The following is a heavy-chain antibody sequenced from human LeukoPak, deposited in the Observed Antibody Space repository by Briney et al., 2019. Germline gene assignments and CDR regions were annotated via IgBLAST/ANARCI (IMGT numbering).Heavy chain of an antibody. CDR2: IYSGGST. V-gene: IGHV3-66*01. D-gene: IGHD3-22*01. Sequence: GGSLRLSCAASGFTVSSNYMSWVRQAPGKGLEWISVIYSGGSTYYADSVKGRFTISRDNSKNTLYLQVNSLRAEDTAVYYCAREVPYGYYYDSSWYFDLWGRGTLVAVSS. J-gene: IGHJ2*01. CDR1: GFTVSSNY. CDR3: AREVPYGYYYDSSWYFDL.